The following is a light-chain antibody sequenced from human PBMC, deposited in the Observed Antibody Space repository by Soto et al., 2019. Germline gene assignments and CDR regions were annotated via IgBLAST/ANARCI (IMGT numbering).Light chain of an antibody. CDR1: SSDVGGHNY. CDR3: SSYTSSSILYV. J-gene: IGLJ1*01. CDR2: EVS. V-gene: IGLV2-14*01. Sequence: QSVLTQPASVSGSPGQSITISCTGTSSDVGGHNYVSWYQQHPGKAPKLMIYEVSNRPSGVSNRFSGSKSGNTASLTISGLQAEDEADYYCSSYTSSSILYVFGTGTKVTVL.